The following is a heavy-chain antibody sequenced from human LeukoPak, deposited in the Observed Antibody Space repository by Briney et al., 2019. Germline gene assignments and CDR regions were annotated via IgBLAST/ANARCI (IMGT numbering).Heavy chain of an antibody. CDR3: AKDGGYGSGSFQSAFDI. CDR2: ISWNSGSI. CDR1: GFTFDDYA. D-gene: IGHD3-10*01. V-gene: IGHV3-9*01. J-gene: IGHJ3*02. Sequence: GGSLRLSCAASGFTFDDYAMHWVRQAPGKGLEWVSGISWNSGSIGYADSVKGRFTISRDNAKNSLYLQMNSLRAEDTALYYCAKDGGYGSGSFQSAFDIWGQGTMVTVSS.